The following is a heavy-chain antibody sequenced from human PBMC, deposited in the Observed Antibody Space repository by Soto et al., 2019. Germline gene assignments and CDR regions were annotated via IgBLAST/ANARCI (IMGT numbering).Heavy chain of an antibody. J-gene: IGHJ6*02. CDR2: FYDSGST. CDR3: AASAPPATNYYYAMDV. Sequence: SETLYLTCTVSGGSVSSGRFYWSWIRRPPGKGLEWIGYFYDSGSTNYNPSLRSRVTMSVDTSKNQFSLKLSSVTAADTAVYYCAASAPPATNYYYAMDVWGQGTTVTVSS. V-gene: IGHV4-61*01. D-gene: IGHD5-12*01. CDR1: GGSVSSGRFY.